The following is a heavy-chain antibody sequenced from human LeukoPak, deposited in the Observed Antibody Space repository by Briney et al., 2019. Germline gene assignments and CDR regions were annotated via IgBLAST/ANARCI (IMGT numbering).Heavy chain of an antibody. D-gene: IGHD6-19*01. V-gene: IGHV3-7*03. CDR3: ARQMSPGSGWCRFYFDY. CDR1: GFTFSSYW. CDR2: IKEDGSQK. Sequence: GGSLRLSCAASGFTFSSYWMSWVRQVPGKGLDWVASIKEDGSQKYYVDSVKGRFTISRNNAKNSLSLQMNSLRAEDTAVYYCARQMSPGSGWCRFYFDYWGQGTLVTVSS. J-gene: IGHJ4*02.